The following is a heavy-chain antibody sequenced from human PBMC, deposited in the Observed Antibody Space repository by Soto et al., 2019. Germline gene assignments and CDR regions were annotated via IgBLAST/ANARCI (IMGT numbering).Heavy chain of an antibody. CDR3: ATIRRDDYNWGGKTYS. CDR2: ILPFFGTT. CDR1: GGTFSSHA. V-gene: IGHV1-69*01. D-gene: IGHD4-4*01. Sequence: QVQLVQSGAEVKKPGSSVKVSCKASGGTFSSHALSWVRQAPGQGLEWMGGILPFFGTTNYAQKFQGRVTISADEPTSTAYMELSSLRSEDTAVYYCATIRRDDYNWGGKTYSWGQGTLVTVTP. J-gene: IGHJ4*02.